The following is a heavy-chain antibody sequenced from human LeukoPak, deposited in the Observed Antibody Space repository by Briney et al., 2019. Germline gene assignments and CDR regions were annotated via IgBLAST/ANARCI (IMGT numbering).Heavy chain of an antibody. CDR1: GFTFSSYS. D-gene: IGHD3-22*01. Sequence: PGGSLRLSCAASGFTFSSYSINWVRQAPGKGLEWVSSISSSSSYIYYADSVKGRFTISRDNAKNSLYLQMNSLRAEDTAVYYCARETYDSNSFDYWGQGTLVTVSS. CDR2: ISSSSSYI. CDR3: ARETYDSNSFDY. V-gene: IGHV3-21*01. J-gene: IGHJ4*02.